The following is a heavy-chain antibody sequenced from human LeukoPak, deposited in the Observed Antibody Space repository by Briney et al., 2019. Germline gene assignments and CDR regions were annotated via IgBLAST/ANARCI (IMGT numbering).Heavy chain of an antibody. Sequence: PGGSLRLSCAASGVTFSTYGMHWVRQAPGKGLEWVAVISNHGSSKFYADSVKGRFTISRDNSKNTVYLEMNSLRPEDTAVYYCAGKPYGSGSDYYINWSDPWGQGTLVIVSS. CDR1: GVTFSTYG. D-gene: IGHD3-10*01. J-gene: IGHJ5*02. V-gene: IGHV3-30*03. CDR3: AGKPYGSGSDYYINWSDP. CDR2: ISNHGSSK.